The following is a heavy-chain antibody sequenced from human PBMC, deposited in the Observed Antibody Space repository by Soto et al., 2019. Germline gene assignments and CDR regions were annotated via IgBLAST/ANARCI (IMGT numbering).Heavy chain of an antibody. CDR2: IIPIFGTA. CDR1: GYTFTYCS. D-gene: IGHD6-6*01. Sequence: SVKVSCKASGYTFTYCSLHWLQQAPGQGLEWMGGIIPIFGTANYAQKFQGRVTITADESTSTAYMELSSLRSEDTAVYYCARGYPLLSIAARPRYFDLWGRGTLVTVSS. J-gene: IGHJ2*01. V-gene: IGHV1-69*13. CDR3: ARGYPLLSIAARPRYFDL.